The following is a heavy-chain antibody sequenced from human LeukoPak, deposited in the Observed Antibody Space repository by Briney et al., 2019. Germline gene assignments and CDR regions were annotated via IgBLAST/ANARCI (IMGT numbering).Heavy chain of an antibody. V-gene: IGHV5-51*01. CDR1: GYRFTSYW. D-gene: IGHD1-20*01. J-gene: IGHJ4*02. CDR2: IYPDDSDT. Sequence: GESLKISCKGPGYRFTSYWIAWVRQMPGKGLEWMGIIYPDDSDTRYSPSFQGQVTISADKSISTAYLQWSSLKASDTAMYYCARQDNWNDVSEIDYWGQGTLVTVSS. CDR3: ARQDNWNDVSEIDY.